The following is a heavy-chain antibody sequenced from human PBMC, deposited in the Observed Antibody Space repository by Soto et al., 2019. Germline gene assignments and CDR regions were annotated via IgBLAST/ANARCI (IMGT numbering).Heavy chain of an antibody. CDR1: GGSISSYY. CDR2: IYYSGST. CDR3: ARTFYGDYPFSLGYGMDV. Sequence: SETLSLTCTVSGGSISSYYWSWIRQPPGKGLEWIGYIYYSGSTNYNPSLKSRVTISVDTSKNQFSLKLSSVTAADTAVYYCARTFYGDYPFSLGYGMDVWGQGTTVTVSS. J-gene: IGHJ6*02. D-gene: IGHD4-17*01. V-gene: IGHV4-59*01.